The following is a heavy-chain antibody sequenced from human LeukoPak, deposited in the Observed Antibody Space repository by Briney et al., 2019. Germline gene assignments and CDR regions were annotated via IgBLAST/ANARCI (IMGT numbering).Heavy chain of an antibody. CDR3: ARGNGVRYFDWLPSYFDY. CDR1: GFTFSSYG. Sequence: GGSLRLSCAASGFTFSSYGMSWVRQAPGKGLEWVSAISGSGGSTYYADSVKGRFTISRDNSKNTLYLQMNSLRAEDTAVYYCARGNGVRYFDWLPSYFDYWGQGTLVTVSS. D-gene: IGHD3-9*01. CDR2: ISGSGGST. V-gene: IGHV3-23*01. J-gene: IGHJ4*02.